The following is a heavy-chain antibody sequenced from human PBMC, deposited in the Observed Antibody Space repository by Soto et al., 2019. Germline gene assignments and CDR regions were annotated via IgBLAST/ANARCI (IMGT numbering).Heavy chain of an antibody. D-gene: IGHD4-17*01. V-gene: IGHV4-59*12. J-gene: IGHJ4*02. CDR2: IYYSGST. Sequence: SETLSLTCTVSGDSISGFHWSWIRQPPGKGLEWIGYIYYSGSTNNNPSLKSRVTISVDTSKNQFSLKLNSVTAADTAIYYCAKGLTSEKVDSWGQGTLVTVSS. CDR1: GDSISGFH. CDR3: AKGLTSEKVDS.